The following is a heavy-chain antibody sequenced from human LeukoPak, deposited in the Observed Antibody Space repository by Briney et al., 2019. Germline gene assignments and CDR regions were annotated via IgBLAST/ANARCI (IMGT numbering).Heavy chain of an antibody. CDR3: AKVGPRWLQQSLELDY. V-gene: IGHV3-30*18. D-gene: IGHD5-24*01. CDR1: GFTFSSYG. Sequence: PGRSLRLSCAASGFTFSSYGMHWVRQAPGKGLEWVAVISYDGSNKYYADSVKGRFTISGDDSKNTLYLQMNSLRAEDTAVYYCAKVGPRWLQQSLELDYWGQGTLVTVSS. CDR2: ISYDGSNK. J-gene: IGHJ4*02.